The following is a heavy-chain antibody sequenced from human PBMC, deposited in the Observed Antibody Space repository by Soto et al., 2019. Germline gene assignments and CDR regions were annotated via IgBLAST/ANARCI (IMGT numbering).Heavy chain of an antibody. Sequence: QVQLVESGGGVVQAGESLRLSCATSGFTFSGFVMQWVRQTPGKGLEWVAVIWFDGSQKYYADSVKGRFTISRDDSKNTLYLQMNNLRVEETAVYFCVRGSSCTTTQCWNLGWFAPWGQGTLVTVSS. CDR3: VRGSSCTTTQCWNLGWFAP. D-gene: IGHD2-8*01. V-gene: IGHV3-33*01. CDR1: GFTFSGFV. CDR2: IWFDGSQK. J-gene: IGHJ5*02.